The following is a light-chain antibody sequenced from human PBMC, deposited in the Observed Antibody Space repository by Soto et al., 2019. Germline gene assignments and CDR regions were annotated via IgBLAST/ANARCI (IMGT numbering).Light chain of an antibody. Sequence: DIQMTQSPSSLSASVGDRVTITCRTSQFISTYLHWYQQKPGKAPNLLIYAASKLHSGVPSRFSGSGSGTDFTLIISSLQPEYFASYYCQQTYSRPRTFGLGTKLEI. V-gene: IGKV1-39*01. CDR3: QQTYSRPRT. CDR1: QFISTY. CDR2: AAS. J-gene: IGKJ2*01.